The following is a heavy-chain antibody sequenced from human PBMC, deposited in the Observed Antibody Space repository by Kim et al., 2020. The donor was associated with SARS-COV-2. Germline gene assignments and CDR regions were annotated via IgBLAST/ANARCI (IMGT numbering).Heavy chain of an antibody. CDR1: GYSISSGYY. Sequence: SETLSLTCTVSGYSISSGYYWGWIRQPPGKGLEWIGSIYHSGSTYYNPSLKSRVTISVDTSKNQFSLKLSSVTAADTAVYYCARVSPYEYDYWGQGTLVTVSS. CDR2: IYHSGST. J-gene: IGHJ4*02. V-gene: IGHV4-38-2*02. CDR3: ARVSPYEYDY. D-gene: IGHD3-22*01.